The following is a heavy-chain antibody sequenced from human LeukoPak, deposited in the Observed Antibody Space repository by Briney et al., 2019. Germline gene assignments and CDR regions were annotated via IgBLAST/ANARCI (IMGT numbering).Heavy chain of an antibody. J-gene: IGHJ5*02. V-gene: IGHV3-21*01. CDR3: ARAARPNNWFDP. CDR1: GFTFSSYS. CDR2: ISSSSSYI. Sequence: GGSLRLSCAASGFTFSSYSMNWVRQAPGKGLEWASSISSSSSYIYYADSVKGRFTISRDNAKNSLCLQMNSLRAEDTAVYYCARAARPNNWFDPWGQGTLVTVSS. D-gene: IGHD6-6*01.